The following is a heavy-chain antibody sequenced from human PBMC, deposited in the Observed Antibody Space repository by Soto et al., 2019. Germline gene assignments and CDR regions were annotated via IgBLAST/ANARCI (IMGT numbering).Heavy chain of an antibody. V-gene: IGHV6-1*01. CDR1: GDSVSGNSAA. Sequence: PSQTLSLTCAISGDSVSGNSAAWNWIRQSPSRGLEWLGRTYYRSRWYNDYAVSVKSRITVTPDTSKNQFSLHLNSVTPEDTAVYYCESEFQSYVSSDSYLDYWGQGALVTVS. CDR2: TYYRSRWYN. J-gene: IGHJ4*02. CDR3: ESEFQSYVSSDSYLDY. D-gene: IGHD6-19*01.